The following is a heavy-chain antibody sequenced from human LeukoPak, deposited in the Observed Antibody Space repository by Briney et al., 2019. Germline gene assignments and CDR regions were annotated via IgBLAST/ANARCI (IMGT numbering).Heavy chain of an antibody. Sequence: PGGSLRLSCAASGFTFSNYVMIWVRQAPGKGLEWVSGITASGGSTYYADSVKGRFTISRDNSKNTLYLQMNSLRAEDTAVYYCAKARPRGIAAAGTRGGFDYWGQGTLVTVSS. CDR2: ITASGGST. J-gene: IGHJ4*02. V-gene: IGHV3-23*01. D-gene: IGHD6-13*01. CDR3: AKARPRGIAAAGTRGGFDY. CDR1: GFTFSNYV.